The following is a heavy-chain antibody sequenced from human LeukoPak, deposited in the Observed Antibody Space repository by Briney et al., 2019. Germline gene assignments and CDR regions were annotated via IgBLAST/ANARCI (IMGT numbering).Heavy chain of an antibody. CDR1: RGSITNSSCY. CDR2: IYYSGST. D-gene: IGHD6-19*01. Sequence: SETLSLTCAVSRGSITNSSCYWGWIRQPPGKGLEWIGSIYYSGSTYYNPSLKSRVTISVDTSKNQFSLKLSSVTAADTAVYYCARHEESGWFRHFDYWGQGTLVTVSS. CDR3: ARHEESGWFRHFDY. V-gene: IGHV4-39*01. J-gene: IGHJ4*02.